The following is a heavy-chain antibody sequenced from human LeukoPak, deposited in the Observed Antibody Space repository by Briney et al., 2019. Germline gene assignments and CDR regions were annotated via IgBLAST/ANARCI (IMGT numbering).Heavy chain of an antibody. CDR2: INHSGST. CDR1: GGSFSGYH. V-gene: IGHV4-34*01. J-gene: IGHJ4*02. D-gene: IGHD4-17*01. CDR3: ARGTMTTVTYYFDY. Sequence: SETLSLTCAVYGGSFSGYHWSWIRQPPGKGLDWVGEINHSGSTNYNPSLKSRVTISVDTSKNQFSLKLSSVTAADTAVYYCARGTMTTVTYYFDYWGQGTLVTVSS.